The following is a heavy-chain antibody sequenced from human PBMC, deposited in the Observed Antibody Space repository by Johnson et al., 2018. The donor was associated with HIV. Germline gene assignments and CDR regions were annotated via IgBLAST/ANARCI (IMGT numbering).Heavy chain of an antibody. V-gene: IGHV3-30*04. CDR3: AKGRDGAFDI. Sequence: QVQLVESGGGVVQPGRSLRLSCAASGFTLYKYVMYWARQAPGQGLEWVAVISYDGSNKYYADSVKGRFTISRDNSKNTLYLQMNSLRAEDTAVYYCAKGRDGAFDIWGQGTMVTVSS. CDR1: GFTLYKYV. CDR2: ISYDGSNK. D-gene: IGHD5-24*01. J-gene: IGHJ3*02.